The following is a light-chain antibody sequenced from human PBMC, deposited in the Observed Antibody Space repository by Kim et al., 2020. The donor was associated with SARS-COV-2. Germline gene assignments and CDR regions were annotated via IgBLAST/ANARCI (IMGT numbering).Light chain of an antibody. CDR1: QSISSY. Sequence: DIQMTQSPFSLSASVGDRVTITCRASQSISSYLNWYQQKPGKAPKLLIYAASSLQSGVPSRFSGSGSGTDFTLTLSSLQPEDFATNNCQQSYSTITICRGTKVDI. V-gene: IGKV1-39*01. CDR2: AAS. J-gene: IGKJ3*01. CDR3: QQSYSTIT.